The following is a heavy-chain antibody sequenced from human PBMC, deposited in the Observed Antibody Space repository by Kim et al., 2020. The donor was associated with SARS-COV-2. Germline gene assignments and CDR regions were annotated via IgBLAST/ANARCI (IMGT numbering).Heavy chain of an antibody. CDR2: ISSSGSTI. Sequence: GGSLRLSCAASGFTFSSYEMNWVRQAPGKGLEWVSYISSSGSTIYYADSVKGRFTISRDNAKNSLYLQMNSLRAEDTAVYYCARDSGLRPYYYYGMDVWGQGTTVTVSS. J-gene: IGHJ6*02. CDR3: ARDSGLRPYYYYGMDV. CDR1: GFTFSSYE. V-gene: IGHV3-48*03. D-gene: IGHD3-10*01.